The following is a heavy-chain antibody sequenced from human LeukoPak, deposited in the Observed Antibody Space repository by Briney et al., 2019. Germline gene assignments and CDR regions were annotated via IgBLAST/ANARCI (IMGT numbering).Heavy chain of an antibody. CDR2: IRGSGGIT. D-gene: IGHD1-20*01. CDR3: AKGRGSNWDGLDC. J-gene: IGHJ4*02. Sequence: GGSLRLSCAASGFTFRGYNMIWVRQAPGEGLEWVSTIRGSGGITNYADSVKGRSTISRAESKNTLYLQMDSLRAEDTAVCDCAKGRGSNWDGLDCWGQGTLVTVSS. CDR1: GFTFRGYN. V-gene: IGHV3-23*01.